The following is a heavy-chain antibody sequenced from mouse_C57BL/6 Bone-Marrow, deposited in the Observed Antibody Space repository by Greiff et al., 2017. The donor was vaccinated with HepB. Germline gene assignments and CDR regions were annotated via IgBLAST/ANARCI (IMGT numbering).Heavy chain of an antibody. CDR3: VRDPIGYGSSYGYFDF. J-gene: IGHJ1*03. CDR1: GFTFNTYA. V-gene: IGHV10-3*01. Sequence: EVQLVESGGGLVQPKGSLKLSCAASGFTFNTYAMPWVRQAPGKGLDWVARIRSKSSNYATYYADSVKDRFTISKDDSHSMLYLQMNNLKTEDTAMYYCVRDPIGYGSSYGYFDFWGTGTTVTVSS. D-gene: IGHD1-1*01. CDR2: IRSKSSNYAT.